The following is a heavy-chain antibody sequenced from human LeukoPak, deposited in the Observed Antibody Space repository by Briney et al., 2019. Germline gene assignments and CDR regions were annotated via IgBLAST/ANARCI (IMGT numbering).Heavy chain of an antibody. J-gene: IGHJ4*02. D-gene: IGHD2-21*02. CDR1: GFTFNDYA. CDR2: ISWNSGIV. Sequence: PGGSLRLSCAASGFTFNDYAMHWVRQAPGKGLEWVSHISWNSGIVGYADSVKGRFTISRDNAKNSLYLQMNSLRAEDTAVYYCARDRGIHCGGDCPFDYWGQGTLVTVSS. V-gene: IGHV3-9*01. CDR3: ARDRGIHCGGDCPFDY.